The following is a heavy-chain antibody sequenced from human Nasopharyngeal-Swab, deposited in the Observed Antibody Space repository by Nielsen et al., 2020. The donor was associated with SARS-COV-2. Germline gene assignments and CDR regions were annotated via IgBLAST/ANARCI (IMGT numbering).Heavy chain of an antibody. J-gene: IGHJ6*03. CDR3: AKDYGDYLNAYYYYYYMDV. CDR2: ISGSGDST. V-gene: IGHV3-23*01. Sequence: WIRQPPGKGLEWVSIISGSGDSTNYADCVKGRFSISRDNSKNTLYLQMNSLRAEDTAVYYCAKDYGDYLNAYYYYYYMDVWGKGTTVTVSS. D-gene: IGHD4-17*01.